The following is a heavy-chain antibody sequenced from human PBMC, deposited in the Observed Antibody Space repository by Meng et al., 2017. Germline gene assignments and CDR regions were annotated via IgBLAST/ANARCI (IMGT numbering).Heavy chain of an antibody. V-gene: IGHV4-59*01. CDR2: IYYSGST. J-gene: IGHJ5*02. Sequence: SETLSLTCTVSGGSISSYYWSWIRQPPGKGLEWIGYIYYSGSTNYNPSLKSRVPILVDTSKNQFSLKLSSVTAADTAVYYCARGRRPNWFDPWGQGTLVTVSS. CDR3: ARGRRPNWFDP. CDR1: GGSISSYY. D-gene: IGHD5-24*01.